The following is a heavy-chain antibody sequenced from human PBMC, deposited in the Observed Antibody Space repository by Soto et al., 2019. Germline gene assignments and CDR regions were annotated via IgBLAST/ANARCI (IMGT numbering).Heavy chain of an antibody. CDR2: IYYSGST. J-gene: IGHJ4*02. V-gene: IGHV4-59*01. CDR3: ASGGSRYSRYCYFDY. CDR1: GGSISSYY. Sequence: SETLSLTCTVPGGSISSYYWSWIRQPPGKGLEWIGYIYYSGSTNYNPSLKSRVTISVDTSKNQFSLKLSSVTAADTAVYYCASGGSRYSRYCYFDYWGQGTLVTVSS. D-gene: IGHD2-15*01.